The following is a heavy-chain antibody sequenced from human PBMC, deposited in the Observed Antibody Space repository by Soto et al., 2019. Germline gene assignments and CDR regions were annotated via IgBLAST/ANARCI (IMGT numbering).Heavy chain of an antibody. CDR3: ARAGLGYCSGGSCYSFVSLYYFDY. CDR2: ISAYNGNT. V-gene: IGHV1-18*01. D-gene: IGHD2-15*01. CDR1: GYTFTSYG. Sequence: ASVKVSCKASGYTFTSYGISWVRQAPGQGLEWMGWISAYNGNTNYAQKLQGRVTMTTDTSTSTAYMELRSLGFDEPAVYYCARAGLGYCSGGSCYSFVSLYYFDYWGQGTLVTVSS. J-gene: IGHJ4*02.